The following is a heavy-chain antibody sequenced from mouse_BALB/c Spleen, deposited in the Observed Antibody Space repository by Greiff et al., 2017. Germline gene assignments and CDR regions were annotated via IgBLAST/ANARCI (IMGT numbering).Heavy chain of an antibody. Sequence: EVQLQQSGAELVKPGASVKLSCTASGFNIKDTYMHWVKQRPEQGLEWIGRIDPANGNTKYDPKFQGKATITADTSSNTAYLQLSSLTSEDTAVYYCARGYGNYLDFDYWGQGTTLTVSS. CDR1: GFNIKDTY. CDR2: IDPANGNT. V-gene: IGHV14-3*02. J-gene: IGHJ2*01. CDR3: ARGYGNYLDFDY. D-gene: IGHD2-10*02.